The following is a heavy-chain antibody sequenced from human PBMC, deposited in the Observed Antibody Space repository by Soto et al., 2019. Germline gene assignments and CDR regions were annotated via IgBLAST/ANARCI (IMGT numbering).Heavy chain of an antibody. V-gene: IGHV4-4*02. CDR3: ARAQVVATLRGLPYYFDY. CDR1: GGSISSSNW. J-gene: IGHJ4*02. CDR2: IYHSGST. Sequence: SETLSLTCAVSGGSISSSNWWSWVRQPPGKGLEWIGEIYHSGSTNYNPSLKSRVTISVDKSKNQFSLKLSSVTAADTAVYYCARAQVVATLRGLPYYFDYWGQGTLVTAPQ. D-gene: IGHD5-12*01.